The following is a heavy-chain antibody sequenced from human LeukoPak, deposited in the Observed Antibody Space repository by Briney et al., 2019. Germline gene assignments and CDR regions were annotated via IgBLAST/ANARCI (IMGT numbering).Heavy chain of an antibody. Sequence: KTGGSLRLSCAASGFTFSSYSMNWVRQAPGKGLEWVSSISSSSSYIYYADSVKGRFTISRDNAKNSLYLQMNSLRAEDTAVYYCARVYCSSTSCYGGWFDPWGQGTLVTVSS. D-gene: IGHD2-2*01. CDR3: ARVYCSSTSCYGGWFDP. CDR1: GFTFSSYS. V-gene: IGHV3-21*01. J-gene: IGHJ5*02. CDR2: ISSSSSYI.